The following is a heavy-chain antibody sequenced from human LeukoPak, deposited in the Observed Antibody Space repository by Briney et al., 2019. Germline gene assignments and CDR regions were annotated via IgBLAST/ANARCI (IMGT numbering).Heavy chain of an antibody. CDR3: ARLCQVTTCAKFEY. Sequence: SETLSLTCTVSGDSTISRLYCWGWINQRPGMGLTCIGSVYYSGCTLFSGSFENRVATLVDRSKNQFYLKLNSVTAADTATYYCARLCQVTTCAKFEYWGQGILVTVAS. CDR1: GDSTISRLYC. D-gene: IGHD2-21*02. CDR2: VYYSGCT. J-gene: IGHJ4*02. V-gene: IGHV4-39*01.